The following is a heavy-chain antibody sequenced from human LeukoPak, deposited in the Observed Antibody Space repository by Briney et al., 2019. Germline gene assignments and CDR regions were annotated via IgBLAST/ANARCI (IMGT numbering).Heavy chain of an antibody. CDR1: GFTFSSYA. Sequence: GGSLRLSCAASGFTFSSYAMHWVRQAPGKGLEWVAVISYDGSNKYYADSVKGRLTISRDNSKNTLYLQMNSLRAEDTAVYYCARQKSHSGYDPFDYWGQGTLVTVSS. J-gene: IGHJ4*02. CDR2: ISYDGSNK. V-gene: IGHV3-30*04. CDR3: ARQKSHSGYDPFDY. D-gene: IGHD5-12*01.